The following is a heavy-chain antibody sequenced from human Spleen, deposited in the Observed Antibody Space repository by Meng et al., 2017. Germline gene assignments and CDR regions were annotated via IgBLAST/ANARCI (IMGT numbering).Heavy chain of an antibody. V-gene: IGHV4-61*03. CDR2: IFYCGST. J-gene: IGHJ4*02. Sequence: QVRRQVSGPGPVRPSATFALPCNDSVGFVNSVLDYWTWIRKPPGKGLEWIGYIFYCGSTNYTPSLRSLATISVDASQHYFSLNLTSVTAADTAVYYCASDVTKEGYADYWGQGTLVTVSS. CDR3: ASDVTKEGYADY. D-gene: IGHD2-2*01. CDR1: VGFVNSVLDY.